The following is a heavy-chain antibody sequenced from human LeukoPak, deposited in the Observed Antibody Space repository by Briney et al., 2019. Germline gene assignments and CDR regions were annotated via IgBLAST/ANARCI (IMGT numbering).Heavy chain of an antibody. J-gene: IGHJ5*02. Sequence: GASVKVSCKASSDTFIRYGISWVRQAPGQGLEWMGWISTGNGNTNYAQKLQGRVTMTTDTSTSTAYMELRSLRSDDTAVYYCARDLVVGVWGSYFDPWGQGTLVTVSS. CDR1: SDTFIRYG. CDR3: ARDLVVGVWGSYFDP. CDR2: ISTGNGNT. V-gene: IGHV1-18*01. D-gene: IGHD3-16*01.